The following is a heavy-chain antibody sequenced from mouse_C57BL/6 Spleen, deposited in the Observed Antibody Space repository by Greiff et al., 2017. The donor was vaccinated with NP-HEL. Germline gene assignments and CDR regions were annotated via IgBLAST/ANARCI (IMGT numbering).Heavy chain of an antibody. CDR2: INPSTGGT. J-gene: IGHJ4*01. CDR3: ARPSSYGSSPYYAMDY. Sequence: VQLKESGPELVKPGASVKISCKASGYSFTGYYMNWVKQSPEKSLEWIGEINPSTGGTTYNQKFKAKATLTVDKSSSTAYMQLKSLTSEDSAVYYCARPSSYGSSPYYAMDYWGQGTSVTVSS. V-gene: IGHV1-42*01. D-gene: IGHD1-1*01. CDR1: GYSFTGYY.